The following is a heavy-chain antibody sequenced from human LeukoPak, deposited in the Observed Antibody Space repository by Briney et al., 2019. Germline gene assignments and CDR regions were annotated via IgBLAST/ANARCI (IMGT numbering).Heavy chain of an antibody. J-gene: IGHJ3*02. D-gene: IGHD3-3*01. V-gene: IGHV4-38-2*02. Sequence: NASETLSLTCTVSGYSISSGYYWGWIRQPPGKGLEWIGSICHSGSTYYNPSLKSRVTISVDTSKHQFSLKLSSVTAADTAVYYCARYGVAMDDAFDIWGQGTMVTVSS. CDR1: GYSISSGYY. CDR2: ICHSGST. CDR3: ARYGVAMDDAFDI.